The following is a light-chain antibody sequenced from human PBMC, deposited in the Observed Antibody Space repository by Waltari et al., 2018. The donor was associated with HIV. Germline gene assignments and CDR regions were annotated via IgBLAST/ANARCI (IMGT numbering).Light chain of an antibody. CDR2: KAT. CDR3: QSADSSGSSWV. J-gene: IGLJ3*02. Sequence: SYHLTQPPSVSVSPGQTATISCSGDALPKHYAHWYHQKAGHAPVLVIYKATERPSGLPERFSGSRYGTTVTLTGSGFQADDEADYYCQSADSSGSSWVFGGGTKLTV. V-gene: IGLV3-25*03. CDR1: ALPKHY.